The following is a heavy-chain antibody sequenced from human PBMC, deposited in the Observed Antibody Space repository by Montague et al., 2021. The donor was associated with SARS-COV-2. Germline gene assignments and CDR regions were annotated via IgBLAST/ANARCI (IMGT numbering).Heavy chain of an antibody. CDR3: AADAKFPVATIPGY. Sequence: SLRLSCAATGFTSRTYAMTWVRQAPEKGLEWVSSISGTGGSTYYADSVKGRFSISRDKSKNTLYLQMNSLRAEDTAIYYCAADAKFPVATIPGYWGQGTLVTVSS. CDR2: ISGTGGST. J-gene: IGHJ4*02. D-gene: IGHD5-12*01. CDR1: GFTSRTYA. V-gene: IGHV3-23*01.